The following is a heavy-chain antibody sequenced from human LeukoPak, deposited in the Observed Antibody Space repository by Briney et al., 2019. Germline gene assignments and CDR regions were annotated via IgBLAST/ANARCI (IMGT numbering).Heavy chain of an antibody. J-gene: IGHJ4*02. CDR3: ARNHCSSTSCYLDY. CDR2: TSTYNGNT. CDR1: GYTFTIYV. D-gene: IGHD2-2*01. V-gene: IGHV1-18*01. Sequence: AAVKVSCKASGYTFTIYVISWVRQAPGQGLEWMGWTSTYNGNTNYAQKLQGRVTMTTDTSTSTAYMELRSLRSDDTAVYYCARNHCSSTSCYLDYWGQGTLVTVSS.